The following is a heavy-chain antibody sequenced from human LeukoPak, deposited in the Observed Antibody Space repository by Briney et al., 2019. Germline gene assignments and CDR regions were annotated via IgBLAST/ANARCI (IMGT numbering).Heavy chain of an antibody. J-gene: IGHJ4*02. D-gene: IGHD5-18*01. CDR3: AREGDTAILKY. V-gene: IGHV4-38-2*02. Sequence: PSETLSLTCTVSGYSISSGYYWGWIRQPPGKGLEWIGSIYHSGSTNYNPSLKSRVTISVDTSKNHFSLKLSSVTAADTAVYYCAREGDTAILKYWGQGTLVTVSS. CDR1: GYSISSGYY. CDR2: IYHSGST.